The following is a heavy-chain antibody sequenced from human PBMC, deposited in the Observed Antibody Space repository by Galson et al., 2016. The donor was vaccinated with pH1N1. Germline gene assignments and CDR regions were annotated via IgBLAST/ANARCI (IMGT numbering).Heavy chain of an antibody. J-gene: IGHJ4*02. D-gene: IGHD5-18*01. CDR3: ARHLGDGYRYGSERYFDY. V-gene: IGHV5-51*01. CDR2: IYPGDSDT. Sequence: QSGAEVKKPGESLKISCKGSGYSFSSYWIGWVRQLPGKGLEWMGIIYPGDSDTRYSPSFQGQVTISADKSISTAYLQWSSLKASDTAMYYCARHLGDGYRYGSERYFDYWGQGTLVTVSS. CDR1: GYSFSSYW.